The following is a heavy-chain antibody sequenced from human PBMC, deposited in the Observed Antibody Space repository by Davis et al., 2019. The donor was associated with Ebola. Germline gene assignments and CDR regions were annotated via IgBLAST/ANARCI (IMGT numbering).Heavy chain of an antibody. V-gene: IGHV3-23*01. D-gene: IGHD3-16*01. CDR3: ARGDRHDYIWGSFSPDY. J-gene: IGHJ4*02. CDR1: GFTFSSYG. Sequence: GESLKISCAASGFTFSSYGMSWVRQAPGKGLEWVSVISGRGNSKYYADSVKGRFTISRDNSKNTLYLQMNSLRAEDTAVYYCARGDRHDYIWGSFSPDYWGQGTLVTVSS. CDR2: ISGRGNSK.